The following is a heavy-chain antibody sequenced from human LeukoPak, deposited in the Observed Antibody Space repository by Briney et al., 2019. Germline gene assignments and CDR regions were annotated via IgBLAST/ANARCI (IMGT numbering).Heavy chain of an antibody. D-gene: IGHD3-9*01. V-gene: IGHV7-4-1*02. CDR3: ARYFSHDILTGYYINSWNWFDP. CDR1: GYTFTSYA. J-gene: IGHJ5*02. Sequence: GASVKVSCKASGYTFTSYAMNWVRQAPGQGLEWMGWINTNTGNPTHAQGFTGRFVFSLDTSVSTAYLQISSLKAEDTAVYYCARYFSHDILTGYYINSWNWFDPWGQGTLVTVSS. CDR2: INTNTGNP.